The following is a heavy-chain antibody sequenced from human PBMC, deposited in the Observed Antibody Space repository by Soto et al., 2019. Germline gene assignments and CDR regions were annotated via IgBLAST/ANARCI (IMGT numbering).Heavy chain of an antibody. J-gene: IGHJ5*02. CDR1: GYTFTSYA. CDR2: INAGNGNT. Sequence: QVQLVQSGAEEKKPGATVKVSCKASGYTFTSYAMDWVHQAPGQRLEWMGWINAGNGNTKYSQKFQGRVTITRDTSASTAYMELSSLRSEDTAVYYCARGFPLGFDPWGQGTLVTVSS. D-gene: IGHD3-3*01. V-gene: IGHV1-3*05. CDR3: ARGFPLGFDP.